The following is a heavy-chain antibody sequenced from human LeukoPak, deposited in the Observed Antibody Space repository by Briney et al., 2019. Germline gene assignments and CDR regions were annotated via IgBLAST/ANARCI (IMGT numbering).Heavy chain of an antibody. J-gene: IGHJ3*02. CDR3: ARRLGGFGEDDAFDI. CDR2: IYHSGST. CDR1: GGSISSGGYS. V-gene: IGHV4-30-2*01. D-gene: IGHD3-10*01. Sequence: PSETLSLTCAVSGGSISSGGYSWSWIRQPPGKGLEWIGYIYHSGSTCYNPSLKSRVTISVDRSKNQFSLKLSSVTAADTAVYYCARRLGGFGEDDAFDIWGQGTMVTVSS.